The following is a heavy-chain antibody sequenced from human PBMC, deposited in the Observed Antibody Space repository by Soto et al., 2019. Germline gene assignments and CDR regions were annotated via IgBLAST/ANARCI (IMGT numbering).Heavy chain of an antibody. Sequence: DSVKVSCKVSGYTLTELSMHWVRQAPGKGLEWMGGFDPEDGETIYAQKFQGRVTMTEDTSTDTAYMELSSLRSEDTAVYYCATGRRLGTTLTLRYGAWLSHTERRFDPWGQGKLVYVS. J-gene: IGHJ5*02. CDR3: ATGRRLGTTLTLRYGAWLSHTERRFDP. V-gene: IGHV1-24*01. D-gene: IGHD3-9*01. CDR2: FDPEDGET. CDR1: GYTLTELS.